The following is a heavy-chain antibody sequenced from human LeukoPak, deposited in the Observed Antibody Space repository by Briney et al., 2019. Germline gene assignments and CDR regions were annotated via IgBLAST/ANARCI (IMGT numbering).Heavy chain of an antibody. D-gene: IGHD2-2*01. CDR3: ARQVVVPAASGWFDP. V-gene: IGHV4-39*01. J-gene: IGHJ5*02. Sequence: PSETLSLTCTVSGGSISSSSYYWGWIRQPPGKGLEWIGSIYYSGSTYYNPSLKSRVTISVDTSKNQFSLKLSSVTAADTAVYYCARQVVVPAASGWFDPWGQGTLVTVSS. CDR1: GGSISSSSYY. CDR2: IYYSGST.